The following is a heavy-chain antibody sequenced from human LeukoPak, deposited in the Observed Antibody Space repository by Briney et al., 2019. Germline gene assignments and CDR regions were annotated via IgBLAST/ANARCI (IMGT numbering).Heavy chain of an antibody. CDR2: IKSKTDGGTT. V-gene: IGHV3-15*01. D-gene: IGHD4-17*01. Sequence: GGSLRLSCAASGFTFSNAWMSWVRQAPGKGLEWVGRIKSKTDGGTTDYAAPVKGRFTISRDDSKNTLYLQMNSLKTEDTAVYYCSALRGSDYLKDYWGQGTLVTVSS. CDR1: GFTFSNAW. CDR3: SALRGSDYLKDY. J-gene: IGHJ4*02.